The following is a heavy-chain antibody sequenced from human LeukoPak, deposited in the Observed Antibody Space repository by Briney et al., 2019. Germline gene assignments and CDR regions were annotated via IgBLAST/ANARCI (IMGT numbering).Heavy chain of an antibody. Sequence: GASVKVSCKASVYTLTSYGISWVRQAPGQGLEWMGWISAYNGNTNYAQKLQGRVTMTTDTSTSTAYMELRSLRSDDTAVYYCARGDYDILAGYYPTYYFDYWGQGTLVTVSS. D-gene: IGHD3-9*01. CDR1: VYTLTSYG. J-gene: IGHJ4*02. CDR3: ARGDYDILAGYYPTYYFDY. CDR2: ISAYNGNT. V-gene: IGHV1-18*04.